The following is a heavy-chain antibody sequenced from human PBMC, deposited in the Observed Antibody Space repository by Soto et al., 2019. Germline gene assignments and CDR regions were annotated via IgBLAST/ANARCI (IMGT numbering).Heavy chain of an antibody. CDR2: ISGSGGST. Sequence: EVQLLESGGGLVQPGGSLRLSCAASGFTFSSYAMSWVRQAPGKGLEWVSAISGSGGSTYYADSVKGRFTISRDNSKNTLYLPMNSLRAEDTAVYYCAKPTIFGVDSPSSYFDYRGQGPLVTVSS. CDR1: GFTFSSYA. J-gene: IGHJ4*02. D-gene: IGHD3-3*01. CDR3: AKPTIFGVDSPSSYFDY. V-gene: IGHV3-23*01.